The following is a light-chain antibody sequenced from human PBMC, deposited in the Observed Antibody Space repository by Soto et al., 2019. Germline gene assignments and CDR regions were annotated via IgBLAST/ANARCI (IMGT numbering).Light chain of an antibody. CDR2: EVS. J-gene: IGLJ2*01. CDR3: SSHTNSSTLNVL. V-gene: IGLV2-14*01. Sequence: QSALTQPASVSGSPGQSITISCTGTSSDVGGYNYVSWYQQHPVKAPKLMIYEVSNRPSGVSNRFSGSKSGNTASLTISGLQAEDEADYYCSSHTNSSTLNVLFGGGTQLTVL. CDR1: SSDVGGYNY.